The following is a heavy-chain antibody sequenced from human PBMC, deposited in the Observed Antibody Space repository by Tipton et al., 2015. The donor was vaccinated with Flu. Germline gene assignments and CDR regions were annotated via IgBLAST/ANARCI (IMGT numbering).Heavy chain of an antibody. J-gene: IGHJ4*02. CDR2: ISSSSSYI. V-gene: IGHV3-21*01. CDR1: GFTFSSYS. Sequence: LSCAASGFTFSSYSMNWVRQAPGKGLEWVSSISSSSSYIYYADSVKGRFTISRDNAKNSLYLQMNSLRAEDTAVYYCARDGSGDYVGGYFDYWGQGTLVTVSS. CDR3: ARDGSGDYVGGYFDY. D-gene: IGHD4-17*01.